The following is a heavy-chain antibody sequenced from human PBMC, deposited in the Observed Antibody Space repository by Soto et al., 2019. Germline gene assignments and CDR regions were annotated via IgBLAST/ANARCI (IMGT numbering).Heavy chain of an antibody. J-gene: IGHJ4*02. CDR1: GGTFSSYA. V-gene: IGHV1-69*01. CDR2: IIPIFGTA. Sequence: QVQLVQSGAEVKKPGSSVKVSCKASGGTFSSYAISWVRQAPGQGLEWMGGIIPIFGTANYAQKFQGRVTISGDESTSTAYMELSRLRSEDTAVYYWASPAGYSYGYRTFDYWGQGTLVTVSS. D-gene: IGHD5-18*01. CDR3: ASPAGYSYGYRTFDY.